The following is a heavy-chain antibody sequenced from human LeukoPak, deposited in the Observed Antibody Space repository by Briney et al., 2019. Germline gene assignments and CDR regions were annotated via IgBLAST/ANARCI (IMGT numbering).Heavy chain of an antibody. V-gene: IGHV4-34*01. CDR1: GGSFSGYY. Sequence: KPSETLSLTCAVYGGSFSGYYWSWIRQPPGKGLEWIGSIYYSGSTYYNPSLKSRVTISVDTSKNQFSLKLSSVTAADTAVYYCARRPRAAAGTGLFGYWGQGTLVTVSS. CDR2: IYYSGST. CDR3: ARRPRAAAGTGLFGY. D-gene: IGHD6-13*01. J-gene: IGHJ4*02.